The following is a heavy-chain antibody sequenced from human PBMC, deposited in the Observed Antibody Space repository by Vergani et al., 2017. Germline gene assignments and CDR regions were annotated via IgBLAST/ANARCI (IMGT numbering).Heavy chain of an antibody. J-gene: IGHJ6*02. V-gene: IGHV3-23*01. CDR2: ISGSGGST. D-gene: IGHD2-2*01. CDR3: AKRDCSSTSCYLYYYYGMDV. Sequence: EVQLLESGGGLVQPGGSLRLSCAASGFTFSSYAMSWVRQAPGKGLEWVSAISGSGGSTYYADSVKGRFTISRDNSKNTLYLQMNSLRAEDTAVYYCAKRDCSSTSCYLYYYYGMDVWGQGTTVTVSS. CDR1: GFTFSSYA.